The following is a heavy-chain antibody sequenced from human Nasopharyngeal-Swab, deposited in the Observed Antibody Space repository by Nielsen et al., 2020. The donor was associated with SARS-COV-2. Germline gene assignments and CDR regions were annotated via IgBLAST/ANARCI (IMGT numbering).Heavy chain of an antibody. D-gene: IGHD3-3*01. Sequence: GESLKISCAASGFTFSSYKMNWVRQAPGKGLEWVSYISSSGSTIYYADSVKGRFTISRDNAKNSLYLQMNSLRAEDTAVYYCARDKPGITIFGVVIGLFDYWGQGTLVTVSS. CDR2: ISSSGSTI. CDR1: GFTFSSYK. V-gene: IGHV3-48*03. CDR3: ARDKPGITIFGVVIGLFDY. J-gene: IGHJ4*02.